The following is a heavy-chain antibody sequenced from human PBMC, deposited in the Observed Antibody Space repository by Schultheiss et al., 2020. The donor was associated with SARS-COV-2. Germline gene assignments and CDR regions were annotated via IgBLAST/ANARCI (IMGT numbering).Heavy chain of an antibody. V-gene: IGHV3-73*01. CDR3: AKDALWMSSSGSTYYGMDV. Sequence: GGSLRLSCAASGFTFSGSAMHWVRQASGKGLEWVGRIRSKANSYATAYAASVKGRFTISRDDSKNTAYLQMNSLRAEDTAVYYCAKDALWMSSSGSTYYGMDVWGQGTTVTVSS. D-gene: IGHD3-22*01. J-gene: IGHJ6*02. CDR1: GFTFSGSA. CDR2: IRSKANSYAT.